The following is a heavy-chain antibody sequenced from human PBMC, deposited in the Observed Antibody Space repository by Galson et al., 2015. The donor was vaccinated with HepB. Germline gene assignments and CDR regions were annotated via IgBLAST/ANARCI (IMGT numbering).Heavy chain of an antibody. J-gene: IGHJ4*02. Sequence: SVKVSCKASGYTFTDYFIHWVRQAPGQGLEWMGRINPNSGGANYAQKFQGRVTMTRDTSISTGYMELSRLRSDDTAVYYCARESAHVAATDYWGQGTLSPSPQ. CDR1: GYTFTDYF. CDR3: ARESAHVAATDY. CDR2: INPNSGGA. D-gene: IGHD2-15*01. V-gene: IGHV1-2*06.